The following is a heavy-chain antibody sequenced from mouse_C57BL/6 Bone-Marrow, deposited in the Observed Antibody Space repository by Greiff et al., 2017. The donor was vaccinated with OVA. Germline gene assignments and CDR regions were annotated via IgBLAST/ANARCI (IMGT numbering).Heavy chain of an antibody. Sequence: EVHLVESGGGLVKPGGSLKLSCAASGFTFSSYAMSWVRQTPEKRLEWVATISDGGSYTYYPDNVKGRFTISRDNAKNNLYLQMSHLKSEDTAMYYCARYGYDEGYAMDDWGQGTSVTVSS. CDR2: ISDGGSYT. D-gene: IGHD2-2*01. CDR3: ARYGYDEGYAMDD. V-gene: IGHV5-4*01. CDR1: GFTFSSYA. J-gene: IGHJ4*01.